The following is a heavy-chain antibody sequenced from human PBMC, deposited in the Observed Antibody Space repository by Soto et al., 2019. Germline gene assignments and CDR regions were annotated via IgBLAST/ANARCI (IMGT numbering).Heavy chain of an antibody. Sequence: SVKVSCKASGYTFTSYGISWVRQAPGQGLEWMGWISAYNGNTNYAQKLQGRVTMTTDTSTSTAYMELRSLRSDDTAVYYCARADIVVVTAAIGYYYYGMDVWGQGTTVTVSS. CDR1: GYTFTSYG. CDR3: ARADIVVVTAAIGYYYYGMDV. D-gene: IGHD2-2*01. CDR2: ISAYNGNT. J-gene: IGHJ6*02. V-gene: IGHV1-18*01.